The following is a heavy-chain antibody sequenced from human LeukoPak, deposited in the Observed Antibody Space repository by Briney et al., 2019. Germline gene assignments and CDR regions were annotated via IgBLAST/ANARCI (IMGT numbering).Heavy chain of an antibody. CDR3: AKGIYSSGWSYFDY. V-gene: IGHV3-23*01. CDR2: LSGSGITT. J-gene: IGHJ4*01. Sequence: GGSLRLSCAASGFTFSNSAMSLVRQAPGKGLEWVATLSGSGITTDYADSVKGRFTISRDNSKNTLYLQMNSLRAADTAVYYCAKGIYSSGWSYFDYWGHGTLVTVSS. D-gene: IGHD6-19*01. CDR1: GFTFSNSA.